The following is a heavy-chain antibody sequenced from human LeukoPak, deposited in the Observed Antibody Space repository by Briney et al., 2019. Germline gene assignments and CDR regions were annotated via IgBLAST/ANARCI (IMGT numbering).Heavy chain of an antibody. D-gene: IGHD6-13*01. V-gene: IGHV3-23*01. CDR3: AKDPPGWQQLVRYLGEYFQH. Sequence: PGGSLRLSCAASGFTFSSYAMSWVRQAPGKGLEWVSAISGSGGSTYYADSVKGRFTISRDNSKNTLYLQMNSLRAEDTAVYYCAKDPPGWQQLVRYLGEYFQHWGQGTLVTVSS. J-gene: IGHJ1*01. CDR1: GFTFSSYA. CDR2: ISGSGGST.